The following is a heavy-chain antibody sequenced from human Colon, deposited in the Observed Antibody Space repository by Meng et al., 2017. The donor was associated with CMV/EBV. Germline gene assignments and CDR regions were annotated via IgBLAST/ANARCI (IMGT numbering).Heavy chain of an antibody. Sequence: QVQLINSGTEVKKPGASVKVSGKTSGYTFTAKHLHWVRHAPGQGLEWMGWIYPQNGGTYFAQKFQGRVTMTSDTSISTAYMELSSLTSDDTAIYYCIKEDWYFDFWGQGTLVTVSS. V-gene: IGHV1-2*02. J-gene: IGHJ4*02. CDR2: IYPQNGGT. CDR1: GYTFTAKH. D-gene: IGHD2-21*01. CDR3: IKEDWYFDF.